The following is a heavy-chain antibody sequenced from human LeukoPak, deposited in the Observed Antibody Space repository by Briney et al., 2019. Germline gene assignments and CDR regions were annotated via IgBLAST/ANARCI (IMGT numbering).Heavy chain of an antibody. J-gene: IGHJ4*02. V-gene: IGHV4-30-4*01. Sequence: SETLSLTCTVSGGSISSGDYYWSWIRQPPGKGLEWIGYIYYSGSTYYNPSLKSRVTISVDTSKNQFSLKLSSVTAADTAGYXXXXXSANDSSGYYPVDYWGQGTLVTVSS. CDR1: GGSISSGDYY. CDR2: IYYSGST. D-gene: IGHD3-22*01. CDR3: XXXSANDSSGYYPVDY.